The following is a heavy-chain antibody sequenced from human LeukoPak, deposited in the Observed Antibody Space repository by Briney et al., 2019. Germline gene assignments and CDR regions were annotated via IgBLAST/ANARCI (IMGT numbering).Heavy chain of an antibody. J-gene: IGHJ6*03. V-gene: IGHV3-7*01. CDR2: IKENESEE. Sequence: GGSLGLSCAASGFTFRIYWMNFVRQTPGKGPEWVATIKENESEEYYVGSVKGRFTISRDNAKNSLYLQMNSLRAEDTAVYYCARVGADLRTYYMDVWGKGTTVTVSS. CDR3: ARVGADLRTYYMDV. CDR1: GFTFRIYW.